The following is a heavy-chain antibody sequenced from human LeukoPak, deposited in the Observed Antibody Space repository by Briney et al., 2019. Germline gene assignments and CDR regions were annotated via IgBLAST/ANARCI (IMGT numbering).Heavy chain of an antibody. Sequence: PGGSLRLSCAASGFTVSSNYMSWVRQAPGKGLEWVSVIYSGGSTYYADSVKGRFTISRDNSKNTLYLQMNNLRPEDTAVYYCASIGYSSGWYGDFDYWGQGTLVTVSS. J-gene: IGHJ4*02. V-gene: IGHV3-53*05. CDR2: IYSGGST. D-gene: IGHD6-19*01. CDR1: GFTVSSNY. CDR3: ASIGYSSGWYGDFDY.